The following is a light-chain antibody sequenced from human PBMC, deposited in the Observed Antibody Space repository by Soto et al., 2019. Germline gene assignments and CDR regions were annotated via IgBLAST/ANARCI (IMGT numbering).Light chain of an antibody. Sequence: IQMTQSPSSLSAFVGDRVTITCRANQSINYYLNWYQQQPGKAPRLLIHGASSLQSGVPSRFSGSGSGTEFTLTISSLQPEDFATYYCLQYYDYRTFGQGTKVDIK. CDR2: GAS. J-gene: IGKJ1*01. CDR3: LQYYDYRT. CDR1: QSINYY. V-gene: IGKV1-6*01.